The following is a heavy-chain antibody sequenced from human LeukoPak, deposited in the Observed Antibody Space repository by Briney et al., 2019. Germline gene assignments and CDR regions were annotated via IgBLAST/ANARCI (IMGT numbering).Heavy chain of an antibody. Sequence: GRSLRLSCAASGFTFSSYGMHWVRQAPGKGLEWVAVIWYDGSNKYYADSVKGRFTISRDNSKNTLYLQMNGLRAEDTAVYYCARDRYCTNGVCQDYYYGMDVWGQGTTVTVSS. CDR3: ARDRYCTNGVCQDYYYGMDV. V-gene: IGHV3-33*01. D-gene: IGHD2-8*01. CDR2: IWYDGSNK. CDR1: GFTFSSYG. J-gene: IGHJ6*02.